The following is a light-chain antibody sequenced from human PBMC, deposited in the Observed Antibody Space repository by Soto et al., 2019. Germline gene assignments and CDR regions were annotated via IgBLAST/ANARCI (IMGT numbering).Light chain of an antibody. CDR2: GAS. CDR3: QQYNNWPQT. J-gene: IGKJ1*01. Sequence: EIAMTQSPATLSVSPGERATLSCRASQSVSSNLAWYQQKPGQAPRLLIYGASTRATGIPARFSGSGSGTEFTLTISSLQSEDFAVYYWQQYNNWPQTFGQGTKV. CDR1: QSVSSN. V-gene: IGKV3-15*01.